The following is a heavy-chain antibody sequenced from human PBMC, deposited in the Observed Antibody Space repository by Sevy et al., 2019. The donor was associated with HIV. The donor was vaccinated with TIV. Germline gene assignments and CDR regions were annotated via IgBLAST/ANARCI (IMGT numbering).Heavy chain of an antibody. CDR1: GGSISSYY. Sequence: SETLSLTCTVSGGSISSYYWSWIRQPPGKGLEWNGYIYYSGSTNYNPSLKSRVTISVDTSKNQFSLKLSSVTAADTAVYYCARAPYYDFWSGSYWFDPWGQGTLVTVSS. CDR3: ARAPYYDFWSGSYWFDP. CDR2: IYYSGST. V-gene: IGHV4-59*01. D-gene: IGHD3-3*01. J-gene: IGHJ5*02.